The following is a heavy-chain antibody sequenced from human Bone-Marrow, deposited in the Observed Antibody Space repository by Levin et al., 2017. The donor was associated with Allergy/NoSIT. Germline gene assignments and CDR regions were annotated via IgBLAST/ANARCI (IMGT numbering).Heavy chain of an antibody. CDR1: GFSLSTSGMC. Sequence: SGPTLVKPTQTLTLTCTFSGFSLSTSGMCVSWIRQPPGKALEWLALIDWDDDKYYSTSLKTRLTISKDTSKNQVVLTMTNMDPVDTATYYCARIWARENYYYGMDVWGQGTTVTVSS. J-gene: IGHJ6*02. CDR2: IDWDDDK. D-gene: IGHD3-16*01. V-gene: IGHV2-70*01. CDR3: ARIWARENYYYGMDV.